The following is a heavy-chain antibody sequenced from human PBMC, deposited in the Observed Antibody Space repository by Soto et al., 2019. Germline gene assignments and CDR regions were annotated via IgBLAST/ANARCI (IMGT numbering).Heavy chain of an antibody. D-gene: IGHD5-12*01. CDR3: ARHSGYEQNYYYYYGMDV. J-gene: IGHJ6*02. V-gene: IGHV1-69*06. CDR2: IIPIFGTA. Sequence: EASVKVSCKASGGTFSSYGISWVRQAPGQGLEWMGGIIPIFGTANYAQKFQGRVTITADKSTSTAYMEQSSLRSEDTAVYYCARHSGYEQNYYYYYGMDVWGQGTTVTASS. CDR1: GGTFSSYG.